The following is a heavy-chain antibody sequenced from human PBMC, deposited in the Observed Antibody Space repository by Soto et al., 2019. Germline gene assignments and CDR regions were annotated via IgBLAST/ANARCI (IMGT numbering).Heavy chain of an antibody. V-gene: IGHV3-23*01. J-gene: IGHJ6*03. CDR3: ALRYCSRTTCPPLNSYFYMDV. D-gene: IGHD2-2*01. Sequence: GGSLRLSCAASGFTFSNFAMTWVRQAPGKGLDWVSGISGSGGTTFYAGSVKGRFAVSRDNSKNTLYLQMSSLRAEDTAVYYCALRYCSRTTCPPLNSYFYMDVWGKGTTVTVPS. CDR2: ISGSGGTT. CDR1: GFTFSNFA.